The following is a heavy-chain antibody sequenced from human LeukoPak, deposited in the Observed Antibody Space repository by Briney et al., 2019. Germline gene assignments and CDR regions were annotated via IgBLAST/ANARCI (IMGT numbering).Heavy chain of an antibody. Sequence: PGGSLRLSCAASGFTFSSYSMNWVRQAPGKGPEWLSSITTTSAYIYYADSVKGRFTISRDNAKNSLFLQMNSLRAEDTAVYYCARVQDGSSWYEYFQHWGQGTLVTVSS. CDR1: GFTFSSYS. V-gene: IGHV3-21*01. J-gene: IGHJ1*01. CDR3: ARVQDGSSWYEYFQH. CDR2: ITTTSAYI. D-gene: IGHD6-13*01.